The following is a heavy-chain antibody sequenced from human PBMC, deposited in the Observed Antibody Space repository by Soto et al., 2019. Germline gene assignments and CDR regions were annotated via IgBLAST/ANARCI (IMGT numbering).Heavy chain of an antibody. CDR3: ARGPHLNWNHFYYYYYMDV. Sequence: GASVKVSCKASGYTFTGYYMHWVRQAPGQGLEWMGWINPNSGGTNYAQKFQGWVTMTRDTSISTAYMELSRLRSDDTAVYYCARGPHLNWNHFYYYYYMDVWGKGTKVTVS. CDR2: INPNSGGT. D-gene: IGHD1-1*01. J-gene: IGHJ6*03. CDR1: GYTFTGYY. V-gene: IGHV1-2*04.